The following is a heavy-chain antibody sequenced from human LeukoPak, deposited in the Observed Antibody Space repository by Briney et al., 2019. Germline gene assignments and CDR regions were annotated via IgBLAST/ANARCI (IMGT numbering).Heavy chain of an antibody. CDR1: GYTFTSYY. Sequence: ASVKVSCKASGYTFTSYYMHWVRQAPGQGLEWMGWINPNSGGTNYAQKFQGWVTMTRDTSISTAYMELSRLRSDDTAVYYCARTPIPGIAVAGTITNDAFDIWGQGTMVTVSS. J-gene: IGHJ3*02. V-gene: IGHV1-2*04. CDR2: INPNSGGT. CDR3: ARTPIPGIAVAGTITNDAFDI. D-gene: IGHD6-19*01.